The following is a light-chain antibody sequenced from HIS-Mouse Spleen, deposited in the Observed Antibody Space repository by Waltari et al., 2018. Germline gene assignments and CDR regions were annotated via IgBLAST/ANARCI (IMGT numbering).Light chain of an antibody. Sequence: SYELTQPPSVSVSPGQTARITCPGDAFPKQYASWYQQKSGQAPGLVIYEDSKRPSGIPERFSGSSSGTMATLTISGAQVEDEADYYCYSTDSSGNHRVFGGGTKLTVL. CDR3: YSTDSSGNHRV. CDR2: EDS. V-gene: IGLV3-10*01. CDR1: AFPKQY. J-gene: IGLJ2*01.